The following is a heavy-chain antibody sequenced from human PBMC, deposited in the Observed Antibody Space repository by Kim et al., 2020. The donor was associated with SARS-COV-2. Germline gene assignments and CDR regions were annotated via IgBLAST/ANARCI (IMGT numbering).Heavy chain of an antibody. CDR1: GFTFSSYG. CDR2: IWYDGSNK. J-gene: IGHJ4*02. CDR3: ARVNSGSSFTLRY. D-gene: IGHD1-26*01. Sequence: GGSLRLSCAASGFTFSSYGMHWVRQAPGKGLEWVAVIWYDGSNKYYADSVEGRFTISRDNSKNTLYLQMNSLRAEDTAVYYCARVNSGSSFTLRYWGQGTLVTVSS. V-gene: IGHV3-33*01.